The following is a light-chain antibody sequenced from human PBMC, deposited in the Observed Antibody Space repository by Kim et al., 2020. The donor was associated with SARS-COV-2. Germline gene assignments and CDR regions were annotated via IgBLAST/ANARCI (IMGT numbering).Light chain of an antibody. CDR3: QQYGSSRFT. CDR2: GAS. Sequence: SPRERARLSCRASQSVSSSYLAWYQQEPGQAPRLLIYGASSRATGIPDRFSGSGSGTDFTLTISRLEPEDFAVYYCQQYGSSRFTFGPGTKVDIK. CDR1: QSVSSSY. J-gene: IGKJ3*01. V-gene: IGKV3-20*01.